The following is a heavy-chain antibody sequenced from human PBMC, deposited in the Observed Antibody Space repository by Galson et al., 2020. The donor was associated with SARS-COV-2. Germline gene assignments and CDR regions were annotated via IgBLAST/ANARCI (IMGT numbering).Heavy chain of an antibody. Sequence: GESLKISCKASGYTFTSYYMHWVRQAPGQGLEWMGIINPSGGSTSYAQKFQGRVTMTRDTSTSTVYMELSSLRSEDTAVYYCARSGADPYGDYSPLDYWGQGTLVTVSS. CDR3: ARSGADPYGDYSPLDY. D-gene: IGHD4-17*01. J-gene: IGHJ4*02. CDR1: GYTFTSYY. V-gene: IGHV1-46*01. CDR2: INPSGGST.